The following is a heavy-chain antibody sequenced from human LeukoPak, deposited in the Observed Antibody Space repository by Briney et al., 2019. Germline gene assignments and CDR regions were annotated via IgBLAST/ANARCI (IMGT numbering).Heavy chain of an antibody. CDR2: IKQEGSEK. J-gene: IGHJ4*02. D-gene: IGHD3-22*01. V-gene: IGHV3-7*01. CDR1: GFTLSSYW. CDR3: ARWVNYYDSSGYYWHPLDY. Sequence: GGSLRLSCAASGFTLSSYWMSWVRHAPGEGLEWVANIKQEGSEKYYVDSVKGRFTISRDNAKNSLYLQMNSLRAEDTAVYYCARWVNYYDSSGYYWHPLDYWGQGTLVTVSS.